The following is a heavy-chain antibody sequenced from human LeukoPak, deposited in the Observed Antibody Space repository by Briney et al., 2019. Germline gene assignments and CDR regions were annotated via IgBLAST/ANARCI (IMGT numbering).Heavy chain of an antibody. D-gene: IGHD1-26*01. CDR1: GFTFDDYA. Sequence: GGSLRLSCAASGFTFDDYAMHWVRQAPGKGLEWVSTISGSGGSTYYADSVKGRFTISRDNSKNTLYLQMNSLRAEDTAVYYCAKGYSGSYFDYWGQGTLVTVSS. J-gene: IGHJ4*02. CDR3: AKGYSGSYFDY. CDR2: ISGSGGST. V-gene: IGHV3-23*01.